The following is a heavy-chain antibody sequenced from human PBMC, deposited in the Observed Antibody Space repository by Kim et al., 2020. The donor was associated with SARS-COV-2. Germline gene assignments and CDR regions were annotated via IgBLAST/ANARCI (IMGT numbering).Heavy chain of an antibody. CDR2: ISGGDDIRSSEST. Sequence: GGSLRLSCAVSGFIFKNFAMSWVRQAPGRGLEWVSGISGGDDIRSSESTYYAGTAKGRFTISRDNTKNMLYLEVKSLRGEDTAIYYCARTIFNPRPTPHYGLDVWGQGTTVTVSS. J-gene: IGHJ6*02. D-gene: IGHD3-3*01. V-gene: IGHV3-23*01. CDR1: GFIFKNFA. CDR3: ARTIFNPRPTPHYGLDV.